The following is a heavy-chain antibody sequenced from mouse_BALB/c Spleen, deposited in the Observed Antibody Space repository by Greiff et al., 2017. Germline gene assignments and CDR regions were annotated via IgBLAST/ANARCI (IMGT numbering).Heavy chain of an antibody. CDR3: ARRDYGSSSPYWYFDV. V-gene: IGHV3-8*02. Sequence: EVKLEESGPSLVKPSQTLSLTCSVTGDSITSGYWNWIRKFSGNKLEYMGYISYSGSTYYNPSLKSRISITRDTSKNQYYLQLNSVTTEDIATYYGARRDYGSSSPYWYFDVGGAGTTVTVSS. D-gene: IGHD1-1*01. J-gene: IGHJ1*01. CDR1: GDSITSGY. CDR2: ISYSGST.